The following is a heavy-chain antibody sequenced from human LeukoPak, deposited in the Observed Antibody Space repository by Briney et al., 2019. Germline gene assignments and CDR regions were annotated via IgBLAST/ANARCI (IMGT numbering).Heavy chain of an antibody. Sequence: ASVKVSCKASGYTFTGYYIHWVRQAPGQGLEWMGRINPNSGGTNFAQKFQGRFTMTRDTSTTTAYMELSSLRSDGTAVYYCARARMGSAYDYFDYWGQGTLVTVSS. V-gene: IGHV1-2*02. CDR3: ARARMGSAYDYFDY. J-gene: IGHJ4*02. D-gene: IGHD5-12*01. CDR1: GYTFTGYY. CDR2: INPNSGGT.